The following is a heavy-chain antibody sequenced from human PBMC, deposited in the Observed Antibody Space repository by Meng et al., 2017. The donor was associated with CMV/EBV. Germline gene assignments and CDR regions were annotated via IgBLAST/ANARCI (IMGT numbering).Heavy chain of an antibody. CDR1: GFTFSSYS. V-gene: IGHV3-21*01. Sequence: GESLKISCAASGFTFSSYSMNWVRQAPGKGLEWVSSISSSSSSYIYYADSVKGRFTISRDNAKNSLYLQMNSLRAEDTAVYYCARGSPPGPVLRFLEWLLRAFDYWGQGTLVTVSS. CDR2: ISSSSSSYI. J-gene: IGHJ4*02. CDR3: ARGSPPGPVLRFLEWLLRAFDY. D-gene: IGHD3-3*01.